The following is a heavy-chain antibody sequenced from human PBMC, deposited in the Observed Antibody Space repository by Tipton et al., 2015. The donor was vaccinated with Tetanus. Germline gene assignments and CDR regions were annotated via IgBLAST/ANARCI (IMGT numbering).Heavy chain of an antibody. J-gene: IGHJ3*02. D-gene: IGHD3-9*01. Sequence: TLSLTCTVSGGSISSSSYYWGWIRQPPGKGLEWIGYIYYSGSTYYNPSLKSRVTISVDTSKNQFSLKLSSVTAADTAVYYCARVRAIDEMLTGYYNAFDIWGQGTMDTVSS. V-gene: IGHV4-31*03. CDR3: ARVRAIDEMLTGYYNAFDI. CDR1: GGSISSSSYY. CDR2: IYYSGST.